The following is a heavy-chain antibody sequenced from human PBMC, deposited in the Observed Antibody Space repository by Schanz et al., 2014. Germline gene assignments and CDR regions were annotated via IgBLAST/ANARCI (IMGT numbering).Heavy chain of an antibody. CDR2: IKQDESER. J-gene: IGHJ4*02. CDR1: GFTFSTYW. Sequence: VQLVESGGGVVQPGRSLRLSCAASGFTFSTYWMSWVRQAPGKGLEWVANIKQDESERSYVDSVKGRFTISRDNAKNALYLQMNSLRAEDTAVYYCVRDTDYHFDYWGQGTLVTVSS. V-gene: IGHV3-7*01. CDR3: VRDTDYHFDY. D-gene: IGHD4-17*01.